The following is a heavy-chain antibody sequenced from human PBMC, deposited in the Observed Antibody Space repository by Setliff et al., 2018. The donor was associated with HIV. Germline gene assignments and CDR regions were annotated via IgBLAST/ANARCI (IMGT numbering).Heavy chain of an antibody. V-gene: IGHV3-21*04. Sequence: PSETLSLTCAVHGGPLTDHYWNWIRQSPGKGLEWVSSLSGDSNHIYYADSVKGRFTISRDNAKNSLYLQMNSLRTEDMALYYCARDFSGLLHDQIDAFNIWGQGTMVTVSS. CDR1: GGPLTDHY. CDR3: ARDFSGLLHDQIDAFNI. J-gene: IGHJ3*02. D-gene: IGHD3-10*01. CDR2: LSGDSNHI.